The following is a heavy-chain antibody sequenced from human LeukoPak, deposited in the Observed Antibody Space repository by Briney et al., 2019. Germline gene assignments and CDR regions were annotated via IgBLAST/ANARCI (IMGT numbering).Heavy chain of an antibody. Sequence: GGSLRVSCAASGFHITTYYMNWVRQAPGKGLEWVSSISRSSSYIYYADSVKGRFTISRDNAKNSLYLQMNSLRAEDTAVYYCARDRVAVAGTPIDFWGQGTLVTVSS. J-gene: IGHJ4*02. V-gene: IGHV3-21*01. CDR2: ISRSSSYI. CDR3: ARDRVAVAGTPIDF. D-gene: IGHD6-19*01. CDR1: GFHITTYY.